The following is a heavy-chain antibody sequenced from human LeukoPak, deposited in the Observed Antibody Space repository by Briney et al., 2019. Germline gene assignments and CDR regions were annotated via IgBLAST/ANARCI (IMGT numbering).Heavy chain of an antibody. J-gene: IGHJ4*02. D-gene: IGHD3-22*01. CDR3: ARVRYDSSGYYLYYFDY. CDR2: VNHSGST. V-gene: IGHV4-34*01. Sequence: SETLSLTCAVYGGSFSDYYWNWIRQPPGKGLEWIGEVNHSGSTNYNPSLKSRVTISVDTSKNQFSLKLSSVTAADTAVYYCARVRYDSSGYYLYYFDYWGQGTLVTVSS. CDR1: GGSFSDYY.